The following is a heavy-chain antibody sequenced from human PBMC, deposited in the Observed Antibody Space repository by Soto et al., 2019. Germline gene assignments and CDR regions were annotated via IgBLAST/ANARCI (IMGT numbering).Heavy chain of an antibody. V-gene: IGHV3-23*01. D-gene: IGHD2-2*02. CDR3: AKVGFVVVVTAAIRDGWFDP. CDR2: ISGSGGST. Sequence: GGSLRLSCSASGFTFSSYAMSWVRQAPGKGLEWVSAISGSGGSTYYADSVKGRFTISRDNSKNTLYLQMNSLRAEDTAVYYCAKVGFVVVVTAAIRDGWFDPWGQGTLVTVYS. CDR1: GFTFSSYA. J-gene: IGHJ5*02.